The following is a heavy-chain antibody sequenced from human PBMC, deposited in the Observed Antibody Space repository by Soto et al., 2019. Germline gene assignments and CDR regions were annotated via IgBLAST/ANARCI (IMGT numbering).Heavy chain of an antibody. J-gene: IGHJ5*02. Sequence: QVQLVQSGAEVKKPGSSVKVSCKASGGTFSSYAISWVRQAPGQGLEWMGGIIPIFGTANYAQKFQGRVTITADESTSTAYMELSSLRSEDTAVYCCARSYVDTAMGNWRFDPWGQGTLVTVSS. CDR2: IIPIFGTA. CDR3: ARSYVDTAMGNWRFDP. CDR1: GGTFSSYA. D-gene: IGHD5-18*01. V-gene: IGHV1-69*01.